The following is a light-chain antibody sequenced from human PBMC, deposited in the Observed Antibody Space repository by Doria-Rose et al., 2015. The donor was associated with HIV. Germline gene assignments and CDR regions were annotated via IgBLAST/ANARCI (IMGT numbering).Light chain of an antibody. V-gene: IGKV3-20*01. CDR3: HQYGTSWT. CDR1: QSFSSTY. J-gene: IGKJ1*01. Sequence: TQSPGTQSLSPGERATLSCRASQSFSSTYLAWYQQKPGQAPSLLIYDGSTRATGIPDRFSARGSGTDFTLTINRLEPEDFALYYCHQYGTSWTFGQGTKVEI. CDR2: DGS.